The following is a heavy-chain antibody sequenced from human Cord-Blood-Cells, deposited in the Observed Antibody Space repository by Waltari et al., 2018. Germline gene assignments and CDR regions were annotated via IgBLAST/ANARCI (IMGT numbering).Heavy chain of an antibody. CDR1: GFSLSTSGVG. CDR3: AHRGRSLGGGYDLGGIDY. V-gene: IGHV2-5*02. D-gene: IGHD5-12*01. J-gene: IGHJ4*02. Sequence: QITLKESGPTLVKPTQTLTLTCTFSGFSLSTSGVGVGWIRQPPGKALEWLARIYWDDDKRYNPSRRGRLTITKDTSKNQVVRTMTNMDPVDTATYYWAHRGRSLGGGYDLGGIDYWGQGTLVTVSS. CDR2: IYWDDDK.